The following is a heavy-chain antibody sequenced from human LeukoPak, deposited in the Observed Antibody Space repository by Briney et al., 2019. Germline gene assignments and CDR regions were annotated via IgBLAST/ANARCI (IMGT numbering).Heavy chain of an antibody. V-gene: IGHV3-53*01. D-gene: IGHD3-22*01. CDR3: ARAPFYYDSSGYPYFDG. CDR2: MYTGGST. CDR1: GFTISTNY. Sequence: SGGSLRHSCAHPGFTISTNYMSWLRQAIGKGLNWVSVMYTGGSTYYADSVKGRFTISRDNSKNTLYLQMNSLRAEDTALYYCARAPFYYDSSGYPYFDGWGQGTLVTVSS. J-gene: IGHJ4*02.